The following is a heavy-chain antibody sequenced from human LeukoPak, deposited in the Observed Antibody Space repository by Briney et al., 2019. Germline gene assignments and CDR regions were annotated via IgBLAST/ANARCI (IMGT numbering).Heavy chain of an antibody. D-gene: IGHD6-13*01. CDR3: ASGIAYYPYYFDY. CDR2: IYHSGST. J-gene: IGHJ4*02. CDR1: GYSISSGYY. V-gene: IGHV4-38-2*02. Sequence: SETLSLTCTVSGYSISSGYYWGWIRQPPGKGLEWIGSIYHSGSTYYNPSLKSRVTISVDTSKNQFSLKLSSVTAADTAVHYCASGIAYYPYYFDYWGQGTLVTVSS.